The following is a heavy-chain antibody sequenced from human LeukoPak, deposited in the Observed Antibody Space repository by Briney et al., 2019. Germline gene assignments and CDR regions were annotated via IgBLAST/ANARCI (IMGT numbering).Heavy chain of an antibody. CDR2: INGSGGST. CDR1: GFPFSSYA. Sequence: GSLILSFAASGFPFSSYAMSWGRPAPGKGLEWVSAINGSGGSTYYADSVKGRFTISRDNSKNALYLQMNSLRAEDTAVYYCAKTSDSYGYYYYGMDVWGQGTTVTVSS. D-gene: IGHD5-18*01. CDR3: AKTSDSYGYYYYGMDV. V-gene: IGHV3-23*01. J-gene: IGHJ6*02.